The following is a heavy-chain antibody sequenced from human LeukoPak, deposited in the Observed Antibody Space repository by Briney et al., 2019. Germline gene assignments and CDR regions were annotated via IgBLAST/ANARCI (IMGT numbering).Heavy chain of an antibody. Sequence: SETLSLTCTVSGGSISSSSYYWSWIRQPPGKGLEWIGYIYYSGSTNYNPSLKSRVTISVDTSKNQFSLKLSSVTAADTAVYYCARGKWELPNWFDPWGQGTLVTVSS. V-gene: IGHV4-61*01. CDR2: IYYSGST. D-gene: IGHD1-26*01. J-gene: IGHJ5*02. CDR3: ARGKWELPNWFDP. CDR1: GGSISSSSYY.